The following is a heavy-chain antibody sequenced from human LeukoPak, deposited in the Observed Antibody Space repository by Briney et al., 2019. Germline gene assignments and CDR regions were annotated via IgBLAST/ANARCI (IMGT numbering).Heavy chain of an antibody. CDR1: GFTFSSYE. Sequence: GGSLRLSCAASGFTFSSYEMNWVRQAPGKGLEWVSYISSSGSTIYYADSVKGRFTISRDNAKNSLYLQMNSLRPDDTAVYYCATQSYGLFAYWGQGTLVTVSS. J-gene: IGHJ4*02. D-gene: IGHD4-17*01. CDR3: ATQSYGLFAY. V-gene: IGHV3-48*03. CDR2: ISSSGSTI.